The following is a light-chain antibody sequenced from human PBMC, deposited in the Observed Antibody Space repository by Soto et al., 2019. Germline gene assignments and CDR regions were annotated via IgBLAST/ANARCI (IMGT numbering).Light chain of an antibody. CDR3: QQYNSYPWT. CDR1: QSVLSW. CDR2: KAS. V-gene: IGKV1-5*03. J-gene: IGKJ1*01. Sequence: DIPMTQSPANMSASVGDRVTITCRASQSVLSWLAWYQQKPGKAPKLLISKASSLESGVPSRFSGSGSETEFTLTISSLQPDDSATYYCQQYNSYPWTFGQGTKVEIK.